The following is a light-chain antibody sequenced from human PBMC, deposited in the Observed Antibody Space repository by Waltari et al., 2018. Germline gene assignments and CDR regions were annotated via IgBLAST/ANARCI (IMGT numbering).Light chain of an antibody. CDR1: SSDVGGYNY. Sequence: QSALTQPASVSGSPGQSITISCTGTSSDVGGYNYVSWYQHHPGKAPTLMIFDVSNRPSGVSNRFSGSKSGNTASLTISGLQAEDEADYYCSSYTSRSTQVFGTGTRVTVL. J-gene: IGLJ1*01. CDR3: SSYTSRSTQV. V-gene: IGLV2-14*03. CDR2: DVS.